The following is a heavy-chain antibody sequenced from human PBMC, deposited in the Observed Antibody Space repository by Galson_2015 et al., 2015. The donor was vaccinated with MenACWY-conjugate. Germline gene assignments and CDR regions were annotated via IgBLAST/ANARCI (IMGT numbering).Heavy chain of an antibody. D-gene: IGHD1-26*01. CDR2: IRYDGIHK. J-gene: IGHJ4*02. CDR3: ARLGGNYRTTSHFDY. V-gene: IGHV3-33*03. Sequence: SLRLSCAASGFRFSGYDMHWVRQAPGEGLEWVALIRYDGIHKNYSESVKGRFTVSRDNAKNTLYLQMNSLRAEDTAVYYCARLGGNYRTTSHFDYWGQGTLVTVSS. CDR1: GFRFSGYD.